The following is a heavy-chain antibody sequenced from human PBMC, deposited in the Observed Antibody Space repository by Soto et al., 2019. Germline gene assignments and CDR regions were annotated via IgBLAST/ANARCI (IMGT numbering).Heavy chain of an antibody. CDR3: ARDVRYQHFNWFDP. Sequence: QVQLVQSGAEVKKPGSSMTVSCKASGGTFSSYAISWVRQSPGQGLEWMGGIIPIFGTANYAQKFQGRVTITADESTSTAYMELSSLRSEDTAVYYCARDVRYQHFNWFDPWGQGTLVTVSS. V-gene: IGHV1-69*01. J-gene: IGHJ5*02. CDR1: GGTFSSYA. D-gene: IGHD2-2*01. CDR2: IIPIFGTA.